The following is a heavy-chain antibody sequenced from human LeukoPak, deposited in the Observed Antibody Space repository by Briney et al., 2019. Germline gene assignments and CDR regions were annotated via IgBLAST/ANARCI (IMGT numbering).Heavy chain of an antibody. CDR3: AKDRNSGGWYGELRDY. Sequence: GGSLRLSCAASGFTFSSYAMNWVRQAPGKGLEWVSTISGSGGSTYYADSVKGRFTISRDNSKNTLYLPMNSLRAEDTAVYYCAKDRNSGGWYGELRDYWGQGTLVTVSS. V-gene: IGHV3-23*01. CDR2: ISGSGGST. D-gene: IGHD6-19*01. J-gene: IGHJ4*02. CDR1: GFTFSSYA.